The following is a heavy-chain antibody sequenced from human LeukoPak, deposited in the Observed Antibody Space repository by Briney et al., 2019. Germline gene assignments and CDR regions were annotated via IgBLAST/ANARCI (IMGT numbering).Heavy chain of an antibody. Sequence: ASVKVSCKASGYTFTSYGISWVRQAPGQGLEWMGWISAYNGNTNYAQKLQGRVTMTTDTSTSTAYMELRSLRSDDTAVYYCARAPKGGYYDSLLLVRPTIISGLEFDYWGQGTLVTVSS. V-gene: IGHV1-18*01. J-gene: IGHJ4*02. D-gene: IGHD3-22*01. CDR1: GYTFTSYG. CDR3: ARAPKGGYYDSLLLVRPTIISGLEFDY. CDR2: ISAYNGNT.